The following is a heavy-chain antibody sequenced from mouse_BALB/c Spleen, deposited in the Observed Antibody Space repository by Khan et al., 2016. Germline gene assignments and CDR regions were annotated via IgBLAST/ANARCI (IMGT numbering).Heavy chain of an antibody. V-gene: IGHV14-3*02. Sequence: VQLQQSGAELVKPGASVKLSCTASGFSIQDTYIHWVRRRPEQGLDWIGRIDPPNDNTKYDPKFQGKATITADTSSNTAYLQLSSLTYEDTAVYYCARMYYGDYWGQGTTLTVSS. D-gene: IGHD1-1*01. CDR2: IDPPNDNT. CDR1: GFSIQDTY. J-gene: IGHJ2*01. CDR3: ARMYYGDY.